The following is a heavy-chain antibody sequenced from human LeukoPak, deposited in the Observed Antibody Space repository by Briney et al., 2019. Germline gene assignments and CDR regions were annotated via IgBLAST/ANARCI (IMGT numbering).Heavy chain of an antibody. D-gene: IGHD3-22*01. CDR2: ISYDGNNK. V-gene: IGHV3-30-3*01. CDR3: ARGGYYDSSGYYYYGY. Sequence: GGSLRVSCAASGFTFSTYAMHWVRQAPGKGLEWVAVISYDGNNKYYAGSVKGRFTISRDNSKNTLYLQMNSLRAEDTAVYYCARGGYYDSSGYYYYGYWGQGTLVTVSS. CDR1: GFTFSTYA. J-gene: IGHJ4*02.